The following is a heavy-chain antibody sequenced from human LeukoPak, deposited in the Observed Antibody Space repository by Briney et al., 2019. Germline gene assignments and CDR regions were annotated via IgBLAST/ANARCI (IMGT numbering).Heavy chain of an antibody. Sequence: ASVKVSCKASGFTFTSQYMQWVRQAPGQGLEWMGIINSSGGSTTYAQKFQGRVTMTRDTSISTAYMELSRLRSDDTAVYYCARLSYYYDSSGYYSTTDYWGQGTLVTVSS. CDR1: GFTFTSQY. J-gene: IGHJ4*02. V-gene: IGHV1-46*01. D-gene: IGHD3-22*01. CDR3: ARLSYYYDSSGYYSTTDY. CDR2: INSSGGST.